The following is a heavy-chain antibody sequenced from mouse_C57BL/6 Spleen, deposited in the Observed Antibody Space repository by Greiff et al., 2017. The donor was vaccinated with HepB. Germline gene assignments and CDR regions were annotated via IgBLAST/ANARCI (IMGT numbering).Heavy chain of an antibody. Sequence: QVQLQQPGAELVMPGASVKLSCKASGYTFTSYWMHWVKQRPGQGLEWIGEIDPSDSYTNYNQKFKGKSTMTVDKSSSTAYMQLSGLTSEDSAGYYCGRGGDYWGQGTTLTVSS. V-gene: IGHV1-69*01. J-gene: IGHJ2*01. CDR2: IDPSDSYT. CDR3: GRGGDY. CDR1: GYTFTSYW.